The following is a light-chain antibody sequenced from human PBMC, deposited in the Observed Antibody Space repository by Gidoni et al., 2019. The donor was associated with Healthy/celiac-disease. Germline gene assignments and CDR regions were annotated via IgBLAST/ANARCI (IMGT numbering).Light chain of an antibody. V-gene: IGKV4-1*01. CDR1: QSVLYSSNNKNY. Sequence: DIVMNQSPDSLAVALGERATINCKSSQSVLYSSNNKNYLAWYQHKPGQPPKLLIYWASTRESGVPDRFSGSGSGTDFTLTISSLQAEDVAVYYCQQYYSTPWTFGQGTKVEIK. CDR3: QQYYSTPWT. J-gene: IGKJ1*01. CDR2: WAS.